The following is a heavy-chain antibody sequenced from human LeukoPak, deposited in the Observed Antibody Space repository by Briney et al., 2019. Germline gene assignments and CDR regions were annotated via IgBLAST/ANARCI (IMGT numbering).Heavy chain of an antibody. J-gene: IGHJ5*02. V-gene: IGHV3-30*18. CDR1: GFTFSSYG. CDR2: ISYDGSKK. Sequence: PGRSLRLSCAASGFTFSSYGMHWVRQAPGKGLEWVAVISYDGSKKYHVDSVKGRVTISRDNSKNTLYLQTNSLRAEDTAVYYCAKGARDDYGDYFSWFDPWGQGTLVTVSS. D-gene: IGHD4-17*01. CDR3: AKGARDDYGDYFSWFDP.